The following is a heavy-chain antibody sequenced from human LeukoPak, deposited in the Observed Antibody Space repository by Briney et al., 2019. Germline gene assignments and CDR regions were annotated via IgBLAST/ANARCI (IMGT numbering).Heavy chain of an antibody. J-gene: IGHJ4*02. V-gene: IGHV3-23*01. Sequence: GGSLRLSCAASGFTFSSYSMNWVRQAPGKGPKWVSGFSGSEDSAYYADSVKGRFTISRDNSKNTLYLQMDSLRAEDTAVYYCAKPLYNSGWYGGGDYWGQGVLVTVSS. D-gene: IGHD6-19*01. CDR1: GFTFSSYS. CDR3: AKPLYNSGWYGGGDY. CDR2: FSGSEDSA.